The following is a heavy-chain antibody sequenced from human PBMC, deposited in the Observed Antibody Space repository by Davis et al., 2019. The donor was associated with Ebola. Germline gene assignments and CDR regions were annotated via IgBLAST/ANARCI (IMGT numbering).Heavy chain of an antibody. D-gene: IGHD5-12*01. CDR2: TSGGGGNT. V-gene: IGHV3-23*01. Sequence: GESLKISCAASGFSFSSYAMSWVRQAPGKGLEWVSGTSGGGGNTYYADSVKGRFTISRDNSKNTLYLQMNSLRAEDTAVYYCAKGLLGSGYDSHWGQGTTVTVSS. CDR1: GFSFSSYA. J-gene: IGHJ6*02. CDR3: AKGLLGSGYDSH.